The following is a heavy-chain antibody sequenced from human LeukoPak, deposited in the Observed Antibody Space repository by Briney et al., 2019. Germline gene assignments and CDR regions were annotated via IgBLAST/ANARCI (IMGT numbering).Heavy chain of an antibody. Sequence: SETLSLTCTVSGGSISSYYWSWIRQPPGKGLEWIGYIYYSGSTNYNPSLKSRVTISVDTSKNQFSLKLSSVTAADTAVYYCASGAYCSGGSCYASDAFDIWGQGTMVTVSS. CDR1: GGSISSYY. CDR3: ASGAYCSGGSCYASDAFDI. CDR2: IYYSGST. V-gene: IGHV4-59*01. D-gene: IGHD2-15*01. J-gene: IGHJ3*02.